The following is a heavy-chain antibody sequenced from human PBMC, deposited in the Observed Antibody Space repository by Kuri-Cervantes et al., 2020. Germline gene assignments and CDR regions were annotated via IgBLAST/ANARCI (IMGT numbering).Heavy chain of an antibody. V-gene: IGHV4-30-4*08. Sequence: SCTVSGGSISSSSYYWGWIRQPPGKGLEWIGYIYYSGSTYYNPSLKSRVTISVDTSKNQFSLKLSSVTAADTAVYYCARDKGDFWTWGQGTLVTASS. J-gene: IGHJ4*02. D-gene: IGHD3/OR15-3a*01. CDR2: IYYSGST. CDR3: ARDKGDFWT. CDR1: GGSISSSSYY.